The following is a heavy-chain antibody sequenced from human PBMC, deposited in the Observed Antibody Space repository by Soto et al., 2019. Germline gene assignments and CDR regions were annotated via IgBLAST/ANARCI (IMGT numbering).Heavy chain of an antibody. Sequence: GGSLRLSCAGSGFTFSSYWMHWARQAPGKGLVWVSSINSDGSSTSYADSVKGRYTISRDNAKNTLYLQMNSLRAEDTAVYYCGRGGYCSGGTCYSSGNWFDPWGQGTLVTVSS. V-gene: IGHV3-74*01. CDR3: GRGGYCSGGTCYSSGNWFDP. J-gene: IGHJ5*02. CDR2: INSDGSST. CDR1: GFTFSSYW. D-gene: IGHD2-15*01.